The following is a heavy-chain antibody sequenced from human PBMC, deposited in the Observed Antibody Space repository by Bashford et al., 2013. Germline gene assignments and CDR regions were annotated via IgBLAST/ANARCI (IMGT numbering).Heavy chain of an antibody. CDR2: INHFGST. CDR1: GGSFSGYY. V-gene: IGHV4-34*01. CDR3: ARVVVNTFYNYYMDV. D-gene: IGHD2-21*01. J-gene: IGHJ6*03. Sequence: SSETLSLTCAVYGGSFSGYYWSWIRQPPGKGLEWIGEINHFGSTDYNPSLRGRVTISLDTSKNQFSLRLTSVAAADTAVYYCARVVVNTFYNYYMDVWGTGTTVTVSS.